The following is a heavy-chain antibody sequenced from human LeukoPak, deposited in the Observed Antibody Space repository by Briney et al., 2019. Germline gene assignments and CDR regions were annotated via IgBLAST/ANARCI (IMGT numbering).Heavy chain of an antibody. V-gene: IGHV4-59*01. CDR3: ARDTRDAFDI. J-gene: IGHJ3*02. CDR1: GGSISGFY. CDR2: VYYSGNT. Sequence: PSETRSLTCTVSGGSISGFYWNWIRQPPGKGLEWIGYVYYSGNTNYNPSLKSRVTISLDTSKNQFSLKLRSVTAADTAVYYCARDTRDAFDIWGQGTMVTVSS.